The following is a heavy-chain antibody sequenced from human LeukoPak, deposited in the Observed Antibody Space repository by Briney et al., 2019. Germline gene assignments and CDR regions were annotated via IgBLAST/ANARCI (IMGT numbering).Heavy chain of an antibody. J-gene: IGHJ4*02. D-gene: IGHD3-22*01. CDR1: GFTFSSYW. CDR2: IKEDGSEK. CDR3: ARRGRRYYDTSAYYSD. V-gene: IGHV3-7*01. Sequence: GGSLRLSCAASGFTFSSYWMSWVRQAPGKGLEWVAYIKEDGSEKYYADSVKGRFTVSRDNAKNSLYLQMNSLRAEDTAVYYCARRGRRYYDTSAYYSDWGQGTLVTVSS.